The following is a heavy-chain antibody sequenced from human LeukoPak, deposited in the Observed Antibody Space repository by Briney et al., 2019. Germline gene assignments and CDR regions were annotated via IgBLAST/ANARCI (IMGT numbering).Heavy chain of an antibody. D-gene: IGHD5-18*01. CDR3: ASEDTAMVLLDY. V-gene: IGHV4-39*01. CDR2: IYYSGST. CDR1: GGSISSSSYY. J-gene: IGHJ4*02. Sequence: SETLSLTCTVSGGSISSSSYYWGWIRQPPGKGLEWIGSIYYSGSTYYNPSLKSRVTISVDTSKNQFSLKLNSVTAADTAVYYCASEDTAMVLLDYWGQGTLVTVSS.